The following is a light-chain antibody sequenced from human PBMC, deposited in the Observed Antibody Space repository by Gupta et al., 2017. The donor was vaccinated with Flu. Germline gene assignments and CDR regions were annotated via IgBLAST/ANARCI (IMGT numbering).Light chain of an antibody. CDR2: GAS. CDR1: QSISSSY. J-gene: IGKJ1*01. Sequence: EVVLTQSPGTLSLSPGERATLSCRASQSISSSYLAWYQQKPGQAPRLLMYGASSRATDIPDRFSGSGSGTDFTLTISRLEPEDFAVYYCQQYGGSPWTFGQGTKVEIK. CDR3: QQYGGSPWT. V-gene: IGKV3-20*01.